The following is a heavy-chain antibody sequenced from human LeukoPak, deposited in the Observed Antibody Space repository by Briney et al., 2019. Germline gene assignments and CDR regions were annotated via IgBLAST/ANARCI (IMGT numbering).Heavy chain of an antibody. D-gene: IGHD5-18*01. J-gene: IGHJ4*02. CDR1: GFTFSSYA. CDR3: AKDHGDTAIPLGYFDY. Sequence: PGGSLRLSCAASGFTFSSYAMSWVRQAPGKGLEWVSAISGSGGSTYYADSVKGRFTISRDNSKNTLYLQMNSLRAEDTAVYYCAKDHGDTAIPLGYFDYWGQGTLVTVSS. CDR2: ISGSGGST. V-gene: IGHV3-23*01.